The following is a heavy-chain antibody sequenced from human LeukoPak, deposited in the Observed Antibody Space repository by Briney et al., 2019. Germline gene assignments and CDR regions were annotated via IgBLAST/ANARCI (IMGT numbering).Heavy chain of an antibody. V-gene: IGHV4-31*03. CDR3: ARSGSSWYWSSVDY. Sequence: PSETLSLTCTVSSGSISRGGYYWSWIRQHPGRGLEWLGYIYYSGSTYYNPSLKSRVTISVDTSKNQFSLKLSSVTAADTAEYYCARSGSSWYWSSVDYWGQGTLVTVSS. D-gene: IGHD6-13*01. CDR2: IYYSGST. CDR1: SGSISRGGYY. J-gene: IGHJ4*02.